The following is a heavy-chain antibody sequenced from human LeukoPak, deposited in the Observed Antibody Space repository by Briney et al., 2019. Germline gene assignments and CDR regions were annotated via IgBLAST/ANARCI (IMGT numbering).Heavy chain of an antibody. CDR1: EYTFTAYY. V-gene: IGHV1-2*07. Sequence: ASVKVSCKASEYTFTAYYMHWVRQAPGQGLEWMGWINPNSGGTHYAHKFQGRVTMTRDTSTSTAYMELSSLRPDDTAVYYCARDNCISTSCYNDAFDMWGQGTLVTVSS. CDR3: ARDNCISTSCYNDAFDM. D-gene: IGHD2-2*02. CDR2: INPNSGGT. J-gene: IGHJ3*02.